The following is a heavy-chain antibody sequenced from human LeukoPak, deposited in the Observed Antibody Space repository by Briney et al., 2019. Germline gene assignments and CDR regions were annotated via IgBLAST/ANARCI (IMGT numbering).Heavy chain of an antibody. CDR1: GGSINAYY. Sequence: PSETLSLTSTVSGGSINAYYWSWIRQPPGKGLEWIAYVRDNGENNYNPSLKSRVAISVDTANNQISLRLNFVTAADTAIYYCARQPANTAAFDIWGLGTMVTVSS. D-gene: IGHD5-18*01. CDR3: ARQPANTAAFDI. V-gene: IGHV4-59*08. J-gene: IGHJ3*02. CDR2: VRDNGEN.